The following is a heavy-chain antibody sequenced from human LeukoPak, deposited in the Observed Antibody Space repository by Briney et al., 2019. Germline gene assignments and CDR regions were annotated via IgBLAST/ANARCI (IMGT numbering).Heavy chain of an antibody. V-gene: IGHV1-46*01. CDR2: INPSGGST. D-gene: IGHD3-10*01. CDR1: GYTFTSYY. Sequence: ASVKVSCTASGYTFTSYYMHWVRQAPGQGLEWMGIINPSGGSTSYAQKFQGRVTMTTDTSTSTAYMELRSLRSDDTAVYYCARGSISTPGSGSYYNPGGDYWGQGTLVTVSS. CDR3: ARGSISTPGSGSYYNPGGDY. J-gene: IGHJ4*02.